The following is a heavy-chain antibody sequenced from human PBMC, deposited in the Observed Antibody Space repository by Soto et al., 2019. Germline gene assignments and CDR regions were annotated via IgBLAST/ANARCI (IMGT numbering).Heavy chain of an antibody. D-gene: IGHD2-8*02. Sequence: GDSVKVSCKSFDNTFTHYGITWVRQAPGQGLEWMGWISGYNGNTKYAQKFQDRVTMTADTSTRTAFMEVRSLTSDDTGVYFCAATGGNYFGLDVWGQGTTVTVSS. J-gene: IGHJ6*02. CDR3: AATGGNYFGLDV. CDR2: ISGYNGNT. V-gene: IGHV1-18*01. CDR1: DNTFTHYG.